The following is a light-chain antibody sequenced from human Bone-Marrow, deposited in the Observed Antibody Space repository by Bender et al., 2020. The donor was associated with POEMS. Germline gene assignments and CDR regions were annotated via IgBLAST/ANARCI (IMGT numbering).Light chain of an antibody. CDR1: DLGDKY. CDR3: SSYISGSSLGV. V-gene: IGLV3-1*01. J-gene: IGLJ3*02. CDR2: QDT. Sequence: SYEVTQPPSVSVSPGQTASITCSGDDLGDKYVAWYQQKPGQSPVLVIYQDTKRPSGIPERFSGSNSGNTATLTISGLQAEDEADYYCSSYISGSSLGVFGGGTKLTVL.